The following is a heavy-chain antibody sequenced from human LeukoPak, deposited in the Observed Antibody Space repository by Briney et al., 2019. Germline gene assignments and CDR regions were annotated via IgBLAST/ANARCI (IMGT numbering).Heavy chain of an antibody. CDR3: AREGAVRGVIPSYFDY. D-gene: IGHD3-10*01. J-gene: IGHJ4*02. Sequence: PSETLSLTCTVSGGSISSGGYYWSWIRQHPGKGLEWIGYIYYSGSTYYNPSLKSRVTISVDTSKNQFSLKLSSVTAADTAVYYCAREGAVRGVIPSYFDYWGQGTLVTVSS. CDR1: GGSISSGGYY. CDR2: IYYSGST. V-gene: IGHV4-31*03.